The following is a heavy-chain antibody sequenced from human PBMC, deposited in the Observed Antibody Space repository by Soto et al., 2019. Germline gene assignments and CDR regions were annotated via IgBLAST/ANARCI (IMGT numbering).Heavy chain of an antibody. Sequence: EVQLLDSGGGLVQPGGSLRLSCAASGFTFSNYAMTWVRQGPGKGLEWVSGISGSGGRSYYADSVKGRFTISRDNSKSTLYLQVNSLRAEDTAVDYCAKAYFVWSSERPYYFDYWGQGTLVTVSS. CDR1: GFTFSNYA. J-gene: IGHJ4*02. CDR3: AKAYFVWSSERPYYFDY. D-gene: IGHD3-16*01. CDR2: ISGSGGRS. V-gene: IGHV3-23*01.